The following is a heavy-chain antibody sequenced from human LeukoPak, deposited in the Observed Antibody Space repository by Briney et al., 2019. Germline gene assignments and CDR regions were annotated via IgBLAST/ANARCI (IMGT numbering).Heavy chain of an antibody. D-gene: IGHD3-9*01. CDR3: ARGDYELLAGLDQ. V-gene: IGHV3-33*01. Sequence: PGGSLRLSCAASGFTFSSYGMHWVRQAPGKGLEWVAVIWFDGNNKYYVDTVKGRFTISRDNSKNTVYLQMNSLRAEDTAVYYCARGDYELLAGLDQWGQGTLVTVSS. CDR2: IWFDGNNK. CDR1: GFTFSSYG. J-gene: IGHJ4*02.